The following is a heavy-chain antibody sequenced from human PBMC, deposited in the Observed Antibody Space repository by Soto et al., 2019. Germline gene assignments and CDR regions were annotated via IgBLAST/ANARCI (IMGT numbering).Heavy chain of an antibody. CDR1: GFTFSSYS. V-gene: IGHV3-21*01. CDR2: ISSSSSYI. Sequence: GGSLRLSCAASGFTFSSYSMNWVRQAPGKGLEWVSSISSSSSYIYYADSVKGRFTISRDNAKNSLYLQMNSLRAEDTAVYYCARGRSGGSRNWFDPWGQGTLVTVSS. D-gene: IGHD2-15*01. J-gene: IGHJ5*02. CDR3: ARGRSGGSRNWFDP.